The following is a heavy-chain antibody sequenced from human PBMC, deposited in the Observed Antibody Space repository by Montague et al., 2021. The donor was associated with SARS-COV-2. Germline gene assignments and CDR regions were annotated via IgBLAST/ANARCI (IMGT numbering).Heavy chain of an antibody. J-gene: IGHJ3*01. V-gene: IGHV6-1*01. CDR2: TYYRSKWYN. CDR1: GDRLSSDSLS. CDR3: ARKMDSSFDV. Sequence: VSPGDRLSSDSLSWHWIRPSPSRGLEWLASTYYRSKWYNDSAPSVSGRATVKPDTSRNQFSLHLDSVTPEDTALYFCARKMDSSFDVWGKGTMVIVSS. D-gene: IGHD2-2*03.